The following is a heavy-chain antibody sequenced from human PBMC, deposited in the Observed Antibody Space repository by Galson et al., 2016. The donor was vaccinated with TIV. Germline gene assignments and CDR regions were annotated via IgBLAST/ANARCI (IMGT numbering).Heavy chain of an antibody. Sequence: SVKVSCKASGNTFTSYTLHWVRQAPGQRLEWMGWINPNSGGTEFAQKFQGRVTMTRDPSTGTVYMELSRLRSDDTAVYFCARESYSDSSGYYFTYYYYGMDVWGKGTTVTVSS. J-gene: IGHJ6*04. CDR1: GNTFTSYT. V-gene: IGHV1-2*02. D-gene: IGHD3-22*01. CDR2: INPNSGGT. CDR3: ARESYSDSSGYYFTYYYYGMDV.